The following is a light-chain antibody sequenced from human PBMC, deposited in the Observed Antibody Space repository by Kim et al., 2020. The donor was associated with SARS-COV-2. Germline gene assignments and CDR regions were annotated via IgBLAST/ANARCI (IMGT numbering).Light chain of an antibody. V-gene: IGKV1-33*01. J-gene: IGKJ4*01. CDR2: GAS. Sequence: DIQMTQSPSSLSASVGDRVTITCQASQDISNYLNWYHQKPGKAPKLLIYGASNLETGVPSRFSGSGSGTDFTFTISSLQPEDIATYYCQQYDNLPLTFGGGTKVDIK. CDR1: QDISNY. CDR3: QQYDNLPLT.